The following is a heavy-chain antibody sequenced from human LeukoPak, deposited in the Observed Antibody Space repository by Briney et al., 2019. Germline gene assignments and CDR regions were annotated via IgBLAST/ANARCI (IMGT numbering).Heavy chain of an antibody. V-gene: IGHV5-51*01. J-gene: IGHJ5*02. CDR3: ACRDLTSTWSFP. D-gene: IGHD2-2*01. CDR2: IYPGDSRI. CDR1: GYSFTSYW. Sequence: GKSLKISCQGFGYSFTSYWIGWVRQMPGKGMEWIGVIYPGDSRIRYNPSFQGQVTISVDKSISTAYLQWVSLRASDSAMYYCACRDLTSTWSFPWGQGTLLTVSS.